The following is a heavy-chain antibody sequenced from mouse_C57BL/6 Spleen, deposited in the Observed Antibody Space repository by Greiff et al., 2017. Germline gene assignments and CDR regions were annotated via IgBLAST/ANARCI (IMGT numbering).Heavy chain of an antibody. V-gene: IGHV1-62-2*01. Sequence: QVQLQQSGAELVKPGASVKLSCKASGYTFTEYTIHWVKQRSGQGLEWIGWFYPGSGSIKYNEKFKDKATLTADKSSSPVYMELSRLTSEDSAVYFCARHEEGDYDVGWYFDVWGTGTTVTVSS. D-gene: IGHD2-4*01. CDR2: FYPGSGSI. CDR3: ARHEEGDYDVGWYFDV. CDR1: GYTFTEYT. J-gene: IGHJ1*03.